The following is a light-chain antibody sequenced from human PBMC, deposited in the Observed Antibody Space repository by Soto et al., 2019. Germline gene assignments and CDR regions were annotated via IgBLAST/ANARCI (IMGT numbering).Light chain of an antibody. V-gene: IGLV1-44*01. J-gene: IGLJ2*01. CDR1: SSNIGRYA. CDR3: AAWDDSLNGLV. CDR2: SND. Sequence: QSVLTQPPSTSGTPGQRVTVSCSGSSSNIGRYAVNWYQQLPGTAPKLLIYSNDQRPSGVPDRFSGSKSGTSVSLAISGLQSEDEADYYCAAWDDSLNGLVFGEGTKLTVL.